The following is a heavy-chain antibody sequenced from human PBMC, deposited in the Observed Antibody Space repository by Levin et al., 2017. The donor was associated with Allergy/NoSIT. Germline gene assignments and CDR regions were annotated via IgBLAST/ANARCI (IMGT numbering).Heavy chain of an antibody. D-gene: IGHD3-10*01. Sequence: SQTLSLTCTVSGGSIRSGGYYWSWIRQHPGKGLEWIGYIYYSGSTYYNPSLKSRVTISVDTSKNQFSLKLSSVTAADTAVYYCARDRGRQLGSSARYDYYGMDVWGQGTTVTVSS. CDR3: ARDRGRQLGSSARYDYYGMDV. J-gene: IGHJ6*02. CDR1: GGSIRSGGYY. V-gene: IGHV4-31*03. CDR2: IYYSGST.